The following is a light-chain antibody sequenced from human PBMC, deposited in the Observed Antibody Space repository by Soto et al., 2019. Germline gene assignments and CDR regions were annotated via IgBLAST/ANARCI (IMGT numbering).Light chain of an antibody. J-gene: IGLJ2*01. CDR2: EDN. CDR3: QSYDSSNPVV. V-gene: IGLV6-57*03. CDR1: SGSIASNY. Sequence: LTQPHSVSESPGKTVTISCTRSSGSIASNYVQWYQQRPGSAPTTVIYEDNQRPSGVPDRFSGSIDSSSNSASLTISGLKNEDEADYCCQSYDSSNPVVFGGGTQLTVL.